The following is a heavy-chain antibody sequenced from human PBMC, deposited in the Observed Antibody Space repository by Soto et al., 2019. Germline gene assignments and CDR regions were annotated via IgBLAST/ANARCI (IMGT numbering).Heavy chain of an antibody. D-gene: IGHD2-15*01. Sequence: ASVKVSCKASGYTFTGYYIHWVRQAPGQGLEWMGWINPNSGGTNYAQKFQGWVTMTRDTSISTAYMELSRLRSDDTAVYYCARGYCSGGSCSYYYYRMVLWCQGTTVTVSS. CDR3: ARGYCSGGSCSYYYYRMVL. CDR1: GYTFTGYY. CDR2: INPNSGGT. J-gene: IGHJ6*02. V-gene: IGHV1-2*04.